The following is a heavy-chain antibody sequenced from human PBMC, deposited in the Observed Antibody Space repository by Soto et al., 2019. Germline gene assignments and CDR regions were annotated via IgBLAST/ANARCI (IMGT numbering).Heavy chain of an antibody. CDR3: AKRGGVVPAAMRLYYYYYYYMDV. CDR1: GFTFSSYA. Sequence: GGSLRLSCAASGFTFSSYAMSWVRQAPGKGLEWVSAISGSGGSTYYADSVKGRFTISRDNSKNTLYLQMNSLRAEDTAVYYCAKRGGVVPAAMRLYYYYYYYMDVWGKGTTVTVSS. J-gene: IGHJ6*03. CDR2: ISGSGGST. D-gene: IGHD2-2*01. V-gene: IGHV3-23*01.